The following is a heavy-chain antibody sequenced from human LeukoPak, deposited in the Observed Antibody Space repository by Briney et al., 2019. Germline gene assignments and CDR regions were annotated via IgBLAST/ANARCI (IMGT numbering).Heavy chain of an antibody. Sequence: GGSLRLSCAASGFTFSSYGMHWVRQAPGKGLEWVAVIWYDGGNKYYADSVKGRFTISRDNSKNTLYLQMNSLRAEDTAVYYCAKDLDYYDSSGYYDYWGQGTLVTVSS. J-gene: IGHJ4*02. CDR2: IWYDGGNK. CDR1: GFTFSSYG. V-gene: IGHV3-33*06. D-gene: IGHD3-22*01. CDR3: AKDLDYYDSSGYYDY.